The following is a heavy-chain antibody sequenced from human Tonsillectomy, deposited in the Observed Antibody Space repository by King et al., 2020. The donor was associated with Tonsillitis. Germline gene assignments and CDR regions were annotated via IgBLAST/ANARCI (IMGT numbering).Heavy chain of an antibody. J-gene: IGHJ5*02. V-gene: IGHV3-23*04. CDR2: ISGSGGST. CDR3: AKAGYYGSGSTADYNWFDP. Sequence: QLVQSGGGLVQPGGSLRLSCAASGFTFSSYAMSWVRQAPGKGLEWVSAISGSGGSTYYADSVKGRFTISRDNSKNTLYLQMNSLRAEDTAVFYCAKAGYYGSGSTADYNWFDPWGQGTLVTVSS. CDR1: GFTFSSYA. D-gene: IGHD3-10*01.